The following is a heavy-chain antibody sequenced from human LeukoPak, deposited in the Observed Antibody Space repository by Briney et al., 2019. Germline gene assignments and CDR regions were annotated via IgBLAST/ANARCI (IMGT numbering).Heavy chain of an antibody. CDR3: ARGGGIQLSPQEADY. CDR1: GYTFTVYY. J-gene: IGHJ4*02. CDR2: INPNSGGT. Sequence: ASVKVSCKASGYTFTVYYMHWVRQAPGQGLEWMGWINPNSGGTNYAQKFQGWVTMTRDTSISTAYMELCRLRSDDTAVYYCARGGGIQLSPQEADYWGQGTLVTVSS. D-gene: IGHD5-18*01. V-gene: IGHV1-2*04.